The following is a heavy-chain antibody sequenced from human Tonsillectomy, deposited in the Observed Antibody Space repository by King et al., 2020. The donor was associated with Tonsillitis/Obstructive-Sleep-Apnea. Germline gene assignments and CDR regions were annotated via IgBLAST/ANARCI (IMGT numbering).Heavy chain of an antibody. V-gene: IGHV3-49*05. J-gene: IGHJ4*02. CDR3: TSDREGQGILLFLEWLSFDY. Sequence: VQMVESGGGLVKPGRSLRLSCTASGFTFGDYAMSWFRQAPGKGREWVGFSRSKAYGGTTEYAASVKGRFNISRDDSKSIAYLQMNSLKTDDTAVYYCTSDREGQGILLFLEWLSFDYWGQGTLVTVSS. CDR2: SRSKAYGGTT. CDR1: GFTFGDYA. D-gene: IGHD3-3*01.